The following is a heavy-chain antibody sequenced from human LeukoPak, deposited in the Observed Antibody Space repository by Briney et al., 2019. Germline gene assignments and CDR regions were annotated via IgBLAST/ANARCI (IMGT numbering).Heavy chain of an antibody. D-gene: IGHD3-3*01. J-gene: IGHJ3*02. Sequence: SETLSLTCTVSSGSISSSNYFWGWIRQPPGKGLEWIGIIYYVGNTYYNPSPKSRVTISVDTSKNQFSLKLSSVTAADTAVYYCARTRDYYSPAFDIWGQGTVVTVSS. CDR3: ARTRDYYSPAFDI. CDR1: SGSISSSNYF. CDR2: IYYVGNT. V-gene: IGHV4-39*07.